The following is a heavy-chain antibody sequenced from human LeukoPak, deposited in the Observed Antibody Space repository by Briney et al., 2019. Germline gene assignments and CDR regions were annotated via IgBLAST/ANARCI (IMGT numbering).Heavy chain of an antibody. CDR3: ARHLFGWRDHNFDY. V-gene: IGHV4-39*01. CDR2: IYYSGST. J-gene: IGHJ4*02. D-gene: IGHD3-10*02. Sequence: SETLSLTCTVSGGSISSSSYYWGWIRQPPGKGLEWIGSIYYSGSTYYNPPLKSRVTISVDTSKNQFSLKLSSVTAADTAVYYCARHLFGWRDHNFDYWGQGTLVTVSS. CDR1: GGSISSSSYY.